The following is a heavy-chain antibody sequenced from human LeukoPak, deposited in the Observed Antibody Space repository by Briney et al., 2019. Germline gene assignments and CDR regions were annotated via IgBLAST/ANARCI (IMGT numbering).Heavy chain of an antibody. CDR3: ARSHLYYGSGIDY. CDR1: GFTFSDYY. Sequence: GRSLRLSCAASGFTFSDYYMSWIRQAPGKGLEWVSYISSSGSTIYYADSVKGRFTISRDNAKNSLYLQMNSLRAGDTAVYYCARSHLYYGSGIDYWGQGTLVTVSS. D-gene: IGHD3-10*01. CDR2: ISSSGSTI. J-gene: IGHJ4*02. V-gene: IGHV3-11*04.